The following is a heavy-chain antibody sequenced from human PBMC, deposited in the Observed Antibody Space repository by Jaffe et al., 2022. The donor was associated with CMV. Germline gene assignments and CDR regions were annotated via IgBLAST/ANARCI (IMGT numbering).Heavy chain of an antibody. Sequence: EVQLVETGGGLIQPGGSLRLSCAASGFTVSSNYMSWVRQAPGKGLEWVSVIYSGGSTYYADSVKGRFTISRDNSKNTLYLQMNSLRAEDTAVYYCARVGYYDSSGYSAFDIWGQGTMVTVSS. V-gene: IGHV3-53*02. CDR1: GFTVSSNY. J-gene: IGHJ3*02. D-gene: IGHD3-22*01. CDR2: IYSGGST. CDR3: ARVGYYDSSGYSAFDI.